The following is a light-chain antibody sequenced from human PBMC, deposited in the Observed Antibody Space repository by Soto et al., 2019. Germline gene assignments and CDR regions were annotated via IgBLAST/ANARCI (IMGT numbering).Light chain of an antibody. CDR1: QSISSW. J-gene: IGKJ1*01. V-gene: IGKV1-5*01. CDR3: QHYNSYSPT. Sequence: DIQMTQSPSTLSASVGDRVTITCRASQSISSWLAWYQQKPGKAPKLLIYDASSLQSGVPSRFSGSGSGTEFTLAISSLQPDDFATYYCQHYNSYSPTFGQGTRWIS. CDR2: DAS.